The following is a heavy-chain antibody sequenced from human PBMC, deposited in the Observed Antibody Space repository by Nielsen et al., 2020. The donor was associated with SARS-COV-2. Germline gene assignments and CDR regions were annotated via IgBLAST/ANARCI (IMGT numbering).Heavy chain of an antibody. CDR1: GGSISSSSYY. Sequence: SETLSLTCTVSGGSISSSSYYWGWIRQPPGKGLEWIGSIYYSGSTYYNPSLKSRVTISVDTSKKQFSLKLSSVTAADTAVYYCARHLVLLWFGELSTFDYWGQGTLVTVSS. CDR2: IYYSGST. D-gene: IGHD3-10*01. V-gene: IGHV4-39*01. CDR3: ARHLVLLWFGELSTFDY. J-gene: IGHJ4*02.